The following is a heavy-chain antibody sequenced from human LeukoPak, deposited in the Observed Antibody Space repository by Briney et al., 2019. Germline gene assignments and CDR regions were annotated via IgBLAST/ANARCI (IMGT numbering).Heavy chain of an antibody. D-gene: IGHD3-16*01. CDR1: GFTFSDYF. CDR2: VSQDEKTK. J-gene: IGHJ4*02. CDR3: AKDVPASWAPDY. V-gene: IGHV3-30*18. Sequence: GGSLRLSCAASGFTFSDYFMHWVRQVPGKGLEWVASVSQDEKTKLYVDSVKGRFTISRDNSRNTLYLQANSLRGEDTAVYFCAKDVPASWAPDYWGQGTLVTVSS.